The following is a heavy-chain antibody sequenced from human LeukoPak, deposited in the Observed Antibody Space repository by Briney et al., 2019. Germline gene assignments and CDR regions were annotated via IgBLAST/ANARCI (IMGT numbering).Heavy chain of an antibody. Sequence: PSETLSLTCTVSGGSISSGGYYWSWIRQPPGKGLEWIGYIYHSGSTYYNPSLKSRVTISVDRSKNQFSLKLSSVTAADTAVYYCARELVDSSSWPDTFDIWGQGTMVTVSS. CDR2: IYHSGST. D-gene: IGHD6-13*01. J-gene: IGHJ3*02. V-gene: IGHV4-30-2*01. CDR3: ARELVDSSSWPDTFDI. CDR1: GGSISSGGYY.